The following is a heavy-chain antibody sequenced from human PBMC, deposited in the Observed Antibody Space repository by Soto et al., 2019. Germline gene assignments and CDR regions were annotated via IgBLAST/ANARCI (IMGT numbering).Heavy chain of an antibody. J-gene: IGHJ6*02. CDR2: ILYTGSN. CDR3: ARLTGEGFENIVYYFMDV. V-gene: IGHV4-39*01. D-gene: IGHD3-16*01. Sequence: SETLSLTCSVTGASIRSRSYYWGWIRQPPRKGLEWIGNILYTGSNYYNPSLKSRVTMSVDTSKNQFSLSLRSVTAADTAVYYCARLTGEGFENIVYYFMDVWGQGTAVTVSS. CDR1: GASIRSRSYY.